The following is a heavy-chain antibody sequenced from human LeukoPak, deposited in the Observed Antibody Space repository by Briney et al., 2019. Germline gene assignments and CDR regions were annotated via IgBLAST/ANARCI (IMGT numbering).Heavy chain of an antibody. CDR3: AKDGSWGDYYFYFYMDV. D-gene: IGHD3-16*01. J-gene: IGHJ6*03. Sequence: PGGSLRLSCEASGFTFSTYAMTWVRQAAGKGLEWVSGISGSGGSINYADSVKGRFTISRDNAKNTLYLQMNSLRAEDTAVYYCAKDGSWGDYYFYFYMDVWGKGTTVTVSS. CDR1: GFTFSTYA. CDR2: ISGSGGSI. V-gene: IGHV3-23*01.